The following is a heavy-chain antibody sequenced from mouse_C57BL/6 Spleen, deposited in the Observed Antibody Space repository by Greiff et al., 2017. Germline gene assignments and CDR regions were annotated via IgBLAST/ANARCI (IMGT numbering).Heavy chain of an antibody. J-gene: IGHJ1*03. Sequence: VQLQQSGPELVKPGASVKISCKASGYSFTDYNMNWVKQSNGKSLEWIGVINPNYGTTSYNQKFKGKATLTVDQSSSKAYMELNSLTSEDSAVYYCAGGNYYGSTYWYFDVWGTGTTVTVSS. V-gene: IGHV1-39*01. CDR1: GYSFTDYN. D-gene: IGHD1-1*01. CDR3: AGGNYYGSTYWYFDV. CDR2: INPNYGTT.